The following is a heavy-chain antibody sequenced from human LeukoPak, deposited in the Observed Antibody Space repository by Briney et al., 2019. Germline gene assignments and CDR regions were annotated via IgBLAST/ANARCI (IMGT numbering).Heavy chain of an antibody. CDR2: INPHSGDT. CDR3: ARVWLSPYFFDY. J-gene: IGHJ4*02. V-gene: IGHV1-2*02. Sequence: ASVKVSCKASGYTFTGYYMHWVRQAPEQGLEWMGCINPHSGDTVYAQKFRGRVTMTRDTSISTAYMELSRLRSDDTAVFYCARVWLSPYFFDYWGQGTLVTVSS. D-gene: IGHD3-22*01. CDR1: GYTFTGYY.